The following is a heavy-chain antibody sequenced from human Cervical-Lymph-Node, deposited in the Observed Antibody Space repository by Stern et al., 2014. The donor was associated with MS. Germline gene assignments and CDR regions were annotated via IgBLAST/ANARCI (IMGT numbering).Heavy chain of an antibody. CDR3: AREVAGHRLGMMDV. Sequence: QVQLVQSGAEVKTPGASVKLSCKASGYTFTSYYMHWVRQAPGLGLEWMGIINPSGGSTNYAQKFQGRVTMTRDTSTSTVYMELNSLRSEDTAVYYCAREVAGHRLGMMDVWGQGTSVTVSS. CDR1: GYTFTSYY. V-gene: IGHV1-46*01. J-gene: IGHJ6*02. D-gene: IGHD6-19*01. CDR2: INPSGGST.